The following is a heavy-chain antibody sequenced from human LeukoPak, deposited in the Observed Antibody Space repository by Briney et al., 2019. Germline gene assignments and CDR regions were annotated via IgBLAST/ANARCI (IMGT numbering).Heavy chain of an antibody. D-gene: IGHD3-22*01. Sequence: SETLSLTCTVSGGSISSSSYYWGWIRQPPGKGLEWIGSIYYSGSTYYHPSLKSRVTISVDTSKNHFSLKLSSVTAADTALYYCSTLTYYYDSSGYYYFDYWGQGTLVTVSS. V-gene: IGHV4-39*02. CDR3: STLTYYYDSSGYYYFDY. J-gene: IGHJ4*02. CDR1: GGSISSSSYY. CDR2: IYYSGST.